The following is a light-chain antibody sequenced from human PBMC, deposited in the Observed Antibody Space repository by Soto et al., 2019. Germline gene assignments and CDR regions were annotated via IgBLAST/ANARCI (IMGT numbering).Light chain of an antibody. CDR3: HQNFNYPRT. CDR1: QSVSTR. V-gene: IGKV1-5*02. J-gene: IGKJ1*01. CDR2: DAS. Sequence: DIQMTQSPSSLSASVGDRVTIICRASQSVSTRLAWYQQKPGKAPKVLIYDASSWAGGVPSRFTGSGSGTEFTLTITALQSEDSATYYCHQNFNYPRTFGQGTKVDIK.